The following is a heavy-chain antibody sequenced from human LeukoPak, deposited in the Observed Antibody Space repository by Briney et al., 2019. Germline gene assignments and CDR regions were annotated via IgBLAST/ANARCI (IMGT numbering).Heavy chain of an antibody. D-gene: IGHD4-11*01. CDR1: GFTFSSYW. J-gene: IGHJ6*02. CDR3: AKLQQPHYYYYGMDV. CDR2: IKQDGSEK. V-gene: IGHV3-7*01. Sequence: PGGSLRLSCAASGFTFSSYWMSWVRQAPGKGLEWVANIKQDGSEKYYVDSVKGRFTISRDNAKNSLYLQMNSLRAEDTAVYYCAKLQQPHYYYYGMDVWGQGTTVTVSS.